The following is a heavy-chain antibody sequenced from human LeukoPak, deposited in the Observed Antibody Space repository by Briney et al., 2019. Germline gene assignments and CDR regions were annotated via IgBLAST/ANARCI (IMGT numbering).Heavy chain of an antibody. CDR3: AKEGGDGSPFDY. Sequence: GGSLRLSCAASGFIFSNYGMHWVRHSPDKGLEWVTFIRFDGSTQYYAYSVKGRFTISRDNSKDTLYLQMSSLRLEDTGVYYCAKEGGDGSPFDYWGQGILVTVSS. CDR2: IRFDGSTQ. CDR1: GFIFSNYG. V-gene: IGHV3-30*02. J-gene: IGHJ4*02. D-gene: IGHD5-24*01.